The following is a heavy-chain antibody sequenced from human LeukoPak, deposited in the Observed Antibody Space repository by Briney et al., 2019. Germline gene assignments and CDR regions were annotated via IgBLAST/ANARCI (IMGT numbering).Heavy chain of an antibody. J-gene: IGHJ4*02. CDR3: ARENGSGSYPLDY. V-gene: IGHV4-34*01. CDR2: INHSGST. Sequence: SETLSLTCAVYGGSFSGYYWSWIRQPPGKGLEWIGEINHSGSTNYNPSLKSRVTISVDTSKNQFSLKLSSVTAADTAVYYCARENGSGSYPLDYWGQGTLVTVSS. D-gene: IGHD3-10*01. CDR1: GGSFSGYY.